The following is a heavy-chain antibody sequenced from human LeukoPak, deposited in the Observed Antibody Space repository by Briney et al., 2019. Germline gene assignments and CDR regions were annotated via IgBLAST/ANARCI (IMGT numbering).Heavy chain of an antibody. J-gene: IGHJ3*02. Sequence: GESLKISCKGSGYSFTSYWIGWVRQMPGKGLEWMGIIYPGDSDTRYSPSFQGQVTISADKSISTAYLQWSSLKASDTAMYYCARGDCGGDCSVFAFDIWGQGTMVTVSS. CDR3: ARGDCGGDCSVFAFDI. CDR2: IYPGDSDT. CDR1: GYSFTSYW. D-gene: IGHD2-21*02. V-gene: IGHV5-51*01.